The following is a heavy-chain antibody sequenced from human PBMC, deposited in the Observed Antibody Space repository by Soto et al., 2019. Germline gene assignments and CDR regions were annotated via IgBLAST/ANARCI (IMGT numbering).Heavy chain of an antibody. D-gene: IGHD1-1*01. V-gene: IGHV3-23*01. Sequence: PGGSLRPSCVASGFSFSTCAMGWVRQAPGKGLEWVSLISPNSAATYYTDSVKGRFTICRDNSKNTLYLQMNSLRAEDTAIYNCATQDFRGATGTTWGQGTLVTVSS. CDR1: GFSFSTCA. CDR2: ISPNSAAT. J-gene: IGHJ4*02. CDR3: ATQDFRGATGTT.